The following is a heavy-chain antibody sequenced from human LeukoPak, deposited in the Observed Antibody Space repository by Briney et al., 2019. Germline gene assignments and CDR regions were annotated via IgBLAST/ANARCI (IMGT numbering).Heavy chain of an antibody. V-gene: IGHV4-59*01. CDR3: ARGTYDSSGYYLDAFDI. J-gene: IGHJ3*02. CDR1: GGSISSYY. Sequence: PSETLSLTCTVSGGSISSYYWSWIRQSPGKGLEWIGYIYYSGSTNYNPSLKSRVTISVDTSKNQFSLKLSSVTAADTAVYYCARGTYDSSGYYLDAFDIWGQGTMVTVSS. CDR2: IYYSGST. D-gene: IGHD3-22*01.